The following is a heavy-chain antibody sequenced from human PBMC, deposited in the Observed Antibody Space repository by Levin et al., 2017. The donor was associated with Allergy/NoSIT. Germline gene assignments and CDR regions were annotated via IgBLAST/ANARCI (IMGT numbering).Heavy chain of an antibody. CDR3: ARAEYSGYVAGHDY. V-gene: IGHV3-53*01. CDR2: LFKDDTT. J-gene: IGHJ4*02. D-gene: IGHD5-12*01. Sequence: GESLKISCAASGFSVSDNYMSWFRQAPGKGLQCVSVLFKDDTTYYADSVKGRFTISRDNSKNTLYLQMNSLRAEDTAMYYCARAEYSGYVAGHDYWGQGTLVTVSS. CDR1: GFSVSDNY.